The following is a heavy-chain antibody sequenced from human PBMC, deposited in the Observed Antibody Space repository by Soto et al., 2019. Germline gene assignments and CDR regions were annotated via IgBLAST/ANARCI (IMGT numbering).Heavy chain of an antibody. J-gene: IGHJ6*02. CDR1: GFTFSSYA. V-gene: IGHV3-23*01. CDR2: ISGSGGST. CDR3: AKSRRPMVRGVYYYYYYGMDV. Sequence: PGGSLRRSCAASGFTFSSYAMSWVRQTPGKGLEWVSAISGSGGSTYYADSVKGRFTISRDNSKNTLYLQMNSLRAEDTAVYYCAKSRRPMVRGVYYYYYYGMDVWGQGTTVTVSS. D-gene: IGHD3-10*01.